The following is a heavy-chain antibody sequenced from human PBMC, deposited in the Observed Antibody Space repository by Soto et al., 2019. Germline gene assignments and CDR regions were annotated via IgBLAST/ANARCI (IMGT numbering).Heavy chain of an antibody. CDR3: ARDLRYGDYESYGMDV. CDR1: CGSISGSGYY. CDR2: IYYSGST. V-gene: IGHV4-31*03. D-gene: IGHD4-17*01. J-gene: IGHJ6*02. Sequence: SETLSLNCTVSCGSISGSGYYWSWIRQHPGKGLEWIGYIYYSGSTYYNPSLKSRVTISVDTSKKQFSLKLSSVTAADTAVYYCARDLRYGDYESYGMDVWGQGTTVTVS.